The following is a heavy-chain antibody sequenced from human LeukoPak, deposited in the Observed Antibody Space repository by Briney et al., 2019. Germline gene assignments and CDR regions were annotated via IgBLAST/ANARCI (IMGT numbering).Heavy chain of an antibody. CDR2: IYNGVPT. D-gene: IGHD6-19*01. CDR3: VQTTGWPGLDY. Sequence: PSETLSLICTTSGAPISRFYWSWVRQPPGKGLEWIGNIYNGVPTFFNPSLKSRVTLSVDTSKTQFSLQLASVTAADTAVYYCVQTTGWPGLDYWGQGILVTVSS. V-gene: IGHV4-4*09. J-gene: IGHJ4*02. CDR1: GAPISRFY.